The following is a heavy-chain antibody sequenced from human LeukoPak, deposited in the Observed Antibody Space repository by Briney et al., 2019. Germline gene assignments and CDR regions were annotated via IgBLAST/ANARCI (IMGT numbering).Heavy chain of an antibody. CDR2: ISAYNGNT. J-gene: IGHJ6*03. CDR1: GYTFTSYG. Sequence: ASVKVSCKASGYTFTSYGISWVRQAPGQGLEWMGWISAYNGNTNYAQKLQGRVTMTTDTSTSTAYMELRSLRSDDTAVHYCARDRCSGGSCLYYYYYMDVWGKGTTVTISS. V-gene: IGHV1-18*01. CDR3: ARDRCSGGSCLYYYYYMDV. D-gene: IGHD2-15*01.